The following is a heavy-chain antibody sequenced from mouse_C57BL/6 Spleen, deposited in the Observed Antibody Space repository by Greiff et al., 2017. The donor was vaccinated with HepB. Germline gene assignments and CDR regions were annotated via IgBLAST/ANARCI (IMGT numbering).Heavy chain of an antibody. Sequence: VQLQQSGAELVRPGASVTLSCKASGYTFTDYEMHWVKRTPVHGLEWIGAIDPETGGTAYNQKFKGKAILTADKSSSTAYMELRSLTSEDSAVYYCTRRGYYDYDVFDYWGQGTTLTVSS. V-gene: IGHV1-15*01. CDR1: GYTFTDYE. J-gene: IGHJ2*01. CDR2: IDPETGGT. D-gene: IGHD2-4*01. CDR3: TRRGYYDYDVFDY.